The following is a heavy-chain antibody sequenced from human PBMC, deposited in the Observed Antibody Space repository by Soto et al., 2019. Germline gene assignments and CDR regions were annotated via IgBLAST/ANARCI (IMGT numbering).Heavy chain of an antibody. CDR3: ARVNCSACVVDYYYYGMDV. D-gene: IGHD2-15*01. CDR2: INPSGGST. Sequence: QVQLVQSGAEVKKPGASVKVSCKASGYTFTSYYMHWVRQAPGQGLEWMGIINPSGGSTSYAQKFQGRVTMTRDTSTSTVYMELSSLRSEDTAVYYSARVNCSACVVDYYYYGMDVWGQGTTVTVSS. V-gene: IGHV1-46*01. CDR1: GYTFTSYY. J-gene: IGHJ6*02.